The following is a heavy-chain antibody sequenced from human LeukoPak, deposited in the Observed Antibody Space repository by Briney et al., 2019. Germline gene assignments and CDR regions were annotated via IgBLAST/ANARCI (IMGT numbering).Heavy chain of an antibody. CDR3: ARDLSIAARPFDY. J-gene: IGHJ4*02. CDR2: INPNSGGT. CDR1: GYTFTGYY. Sequence: ASLKVSCKASGYTFTGYYMHWVRQAPGQGLELMGWINPNSGGTTYAQKFQGRVTMTRDASISTAYMELSSLRSDDTAVYYCARDLSIAARPFDYLGQGTLVTVSS. D-gene: IGHD6-6*01. V-gene: IGHV1-2*02.